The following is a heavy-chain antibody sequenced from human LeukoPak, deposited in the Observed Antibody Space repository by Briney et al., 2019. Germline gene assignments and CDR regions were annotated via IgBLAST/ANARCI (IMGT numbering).Heavy chain of an antibody. Sequence: GASVKVSCKASGYTFTGYYMHWVRQAPGQGLEWMGWINPNSGGTKYAQKFQGRVSMTRDTSISTAYMELSRLRSDDTAVYYCAREGGEWFGELMLPFDYWGQGTLVTVSS. V-gene: IGHV1-2*02. CDR2: INPNSGGT. D-gene: IGHD3-10*01. J-gene: IGHJ4*02. CDR3: AREGGEWFGELMLPFDY. CDR1: GYTFTGYY.